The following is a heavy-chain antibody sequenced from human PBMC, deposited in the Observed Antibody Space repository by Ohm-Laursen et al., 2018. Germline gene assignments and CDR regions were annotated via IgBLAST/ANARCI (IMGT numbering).Heavy chain of an antibody. CDR1: GFTFSTYW. Sequence: GSLRLSCTASGFTFSTYWMNWFRQAPGKGLESVASINQDGSEKYFVDSVRGRFTIYGDNAKNSLYLQMNSLRAEDTAVYYCVRDRRGGSIELRAGGQGALVTVSS. V-gene: IGHV3-7*01. CDR3: VRDRRGGSIELRA. D-gene: IGHD6-6*01. J-gene: IGHJ4*02. CDR2: INQDGSEK.